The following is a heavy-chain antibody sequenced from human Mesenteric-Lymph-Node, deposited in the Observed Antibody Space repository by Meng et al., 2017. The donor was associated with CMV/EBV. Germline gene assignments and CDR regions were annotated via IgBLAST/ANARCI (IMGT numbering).Heavy chain of an antibody. CDR2: ISDYSGNT. CDR3: AREGYYGSGSYPRPVDY. CDR1: YTFTNYG. V-gene: IGHV1-18*01. Sequence: YTFTNYGGCWVRQAPGEGLEWMGWISDYSGNTIDAQKFQGRVTMTTDTSTSTAYMELRSLRSDDTATYYCAREGYYGSGSYPRPVDYWGQGTLVTVSS. D-gene: IGHD3-10*01. J-gene: IGHJ4*02.